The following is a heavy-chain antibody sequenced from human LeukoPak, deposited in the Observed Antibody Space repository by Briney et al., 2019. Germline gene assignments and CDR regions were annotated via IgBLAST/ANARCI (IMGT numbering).Heavy chain of an antibody. CDR3: ARHLRAYCGGDCYFDY. CDR2: SNYGGST. J-gene: IGHJ4*02. D-gene: IGHD2-21*02. V-gene: IGHV4-59*08. CDR1: GGSISSYY. Sequence: SETLSLTCTVSGGSISSYYWSWIRQPPGKGLEWIGYSNYGGSTNYNPSLKSRVTISVDRSKNQFSLKVKSVTAADTAVYYCARHLRAYCGGDCYFDYWGQGTLVTVSS.